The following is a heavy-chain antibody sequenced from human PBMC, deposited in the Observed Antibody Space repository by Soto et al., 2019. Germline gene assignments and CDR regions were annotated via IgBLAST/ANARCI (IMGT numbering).Heavy chain of an antibody. Sequence: EVQLLESGGGLVQPGGSLRLSCAASGLTFSTYAMNWVRQAPWKGLEWVSGISGSGDSTYYADSAKGRFTVSRDNSKNTLYLQMNSLRGEDTAVFYCAKERSSGWSFDYWGQGTLVTVSP. J-gene: IGHJ4*02. CDR1: GLTFSTYA. V-gene: IGHV3-23*01. D-gene: IGHD6-19*01. CDR2: ISGSGDST. CDR3: AKERSSGWSFDY.